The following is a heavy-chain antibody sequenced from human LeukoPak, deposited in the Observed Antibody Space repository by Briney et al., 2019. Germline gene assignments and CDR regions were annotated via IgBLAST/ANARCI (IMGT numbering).Heavy chain of an antibody. V-gene: IGHV3-23*01. CDR1: GFTFSSYA. J-gene: IGHJ1*01. CDR3: AKTLFYDRGHETFQH. D-gene: IGHD2/OR15-2a*01. CDR2: LSGSGGST. Sequence: GGSLRLSCAASGFTFSSYAMSWVRQAPGKGLDWVSALSGSGGSTYYADSVKGRFTISRDNSKHTLYLQMNSLRAEDTAVYYCAKTLFYDRGHETFQHWGQGTLVTVSS.